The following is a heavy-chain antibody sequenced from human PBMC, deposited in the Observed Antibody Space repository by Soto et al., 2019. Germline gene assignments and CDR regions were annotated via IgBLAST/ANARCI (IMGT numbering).Heavy chain of an antibody. CDR1: GFTFSSYA. CDR2: ISGSGGST. CDR3: ATQDFRGTTGTT. V-gene: IGHV3-23*01. J-gene: IGHJ4*02. D-gene: IGHD1-1*01. Sequence: LRLSCAASGFTFSSYAMGWVRQAPGKGLEWVSLISGSGGSTYYADSVKGRFTISRDNSKNTLYLQMNSLRAEDTAVYYCATQDFRGTTGTTWGQGTLVTVSS.